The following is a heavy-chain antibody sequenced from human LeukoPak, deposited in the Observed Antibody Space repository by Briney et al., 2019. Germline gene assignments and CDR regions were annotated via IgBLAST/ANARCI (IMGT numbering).Heavy chain of an antibody. Sequence: GGSLRLSCAASGFTFSAYAMRWVRQAPGKGLEWVSSITASGETTYYADSVKGRFTISRDNSKNTLYLQMNSLRAEDTAVYYCARGVRIAATMMYYYDSWGQGTPVTVSS. J-gene: IGHJ4*02. D-gene: IGHD5-12*01. CDR1: GFTFSAYA. CDR2: ITASGETT. CDR3: ARGVRIAATMMYYYDS. V-gene: IGHV3-23*01.